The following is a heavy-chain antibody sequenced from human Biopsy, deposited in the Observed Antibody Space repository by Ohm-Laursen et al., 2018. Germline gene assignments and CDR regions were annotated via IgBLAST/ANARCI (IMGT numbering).Heavy chain of an antibody. J-gene: IGHJ4*02. D-gene: IGHD6-19*01. CDR1: GFSFTGYY. CDR3: ALQSVAQMKNFDY. Sequence: ASVKVSRKASGFSFTGYYIHWVRQAPGQGLEWMGWISPKSGGTNYAQKFQGNITMTKNTSMSTAYMEISRLRSDDTAVYYCALQSVAQMKNFDYWGQGTLVTVSS. CDR2: ISPKSGGT. V-gene: IGHV1-2*02.